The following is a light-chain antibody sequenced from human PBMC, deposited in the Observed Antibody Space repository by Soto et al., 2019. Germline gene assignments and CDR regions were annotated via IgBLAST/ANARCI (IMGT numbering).Light chain of an antibody. CDR1: QSVSSN. V-gene: IGKV3-15*01. Sequence: EIVMTQSPATLSLSPGERVTLSCRARQSVSSNLAWYHQKPGQAPRLLIYGAYVRATGIPARFSGSGSGTEFSLTISSLQSEDFAVYYCQQYNNWPSGTFGQGTKVDIK. CDR2: GAY. CDR3: QQYNNWPSGT. J-gene: IGKJ1*01.